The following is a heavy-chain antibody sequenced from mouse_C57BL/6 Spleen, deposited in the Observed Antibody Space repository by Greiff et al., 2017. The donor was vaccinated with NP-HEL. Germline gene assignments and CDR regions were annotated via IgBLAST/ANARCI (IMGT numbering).Heavy chain of an antibody. CDR1: GFTFSDFY. D-gene: IGHD1-1*01. J-gene: IGHJ1*03. V-gene: IGHV7-1*01. CDR3: ARDAGGYYYGRGGYFDV. CDR2: SRNKANDYTT. Sequence: EVKVVESGGGLVQSGRSLRLSCATSGFTFSDFYMEWVRQAPGKGLEWIAASRNKANDYTTEYSASVKGRFIVSRDTSQSILYLQMNVLRAEDTAIYYCARDAGGYYYGRGGYFDVWGTGTTVTVSS.